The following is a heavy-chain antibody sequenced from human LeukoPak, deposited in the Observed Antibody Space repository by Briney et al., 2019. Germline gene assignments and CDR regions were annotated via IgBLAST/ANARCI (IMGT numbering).Heavy chain of an antibody. CDR1: GGTFSSYA. CDR3: ARVWVIGGTARAEKYFDS. V-gene: IGHV1-69*13. J-gene: IGHJ4*02. CDR2: IIPIFGTA. Sequence: VASVKVSCKASGGTFSSYAISWVRQAPGQGLEWMGGIIPIFGTANYAQKFQGRVTITADESTSTAYMELSSLRSEDTAVYYCARVWVIGGTARAEKYFDSWGQGILVTVSS. D-gene: IGHD1-7*01.